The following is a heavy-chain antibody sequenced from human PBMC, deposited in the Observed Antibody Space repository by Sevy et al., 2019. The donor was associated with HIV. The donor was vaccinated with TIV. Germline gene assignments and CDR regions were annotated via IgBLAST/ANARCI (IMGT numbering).Heavy chain of an antibody. CDR3: ARDSATLLWFGELFEDTYYYCGMDV. D-gene: IGHD3-10*01. J-gene: IGHJ6*02. CDR2: ISSSSSYI. V-gene: IGHV3-21*01. Sequence: GGSLRLSCAASGFTFSSYSMNWVRQAPGKGLEWVSSISSSSSYIYYADSVKGRFTISRANAKNSLYLQMNSLRAEDTAVYYCARDSATLLWFGELFEDTYYYCGMDVWGQGTTVTVSS. CDR1: GFTFSSYS.